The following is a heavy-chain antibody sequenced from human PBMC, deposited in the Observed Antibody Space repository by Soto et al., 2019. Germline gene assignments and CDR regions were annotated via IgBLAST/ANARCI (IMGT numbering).Heavy chain of an antibody. D-gene: IGHD2-21*02. Sequence: GGSLRLSCAASGFTFNTYGMTWVRQAPGKGLEWVSTVSGSGGGTYYADSVKGRFTISRVNTKNTMYLQMSNLRAEDTALYFCARIGPYCGGDCYPDFDFWGLGTPVTVSS. CDR1: GFTFNTYG. CDR2: VSGSGGGT. V-gene: IGHV3-23*01. CDR3: ARIGPYCGGDCYPDFDF. J-gene: IGHJ4*02.